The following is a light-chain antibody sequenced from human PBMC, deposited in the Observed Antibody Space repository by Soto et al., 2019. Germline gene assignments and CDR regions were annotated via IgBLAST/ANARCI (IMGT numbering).Light chain of an antibody. CDR1: PSVSSY. Sequence: EIVLTQSPATLSLSPGERATLSCRASPSVSSYLAWYQQKPGQAPRLLIYDASNRATGIPARFSCSGSGTDFTLTISSLEPEDFAVYYCQQRSNWPWTFGQGTKVEIK. J-gene: IGKJ1*01. V-gene: IGKV3-11*01. CDR3: QQRSNWPWT. CDR2: DAS.